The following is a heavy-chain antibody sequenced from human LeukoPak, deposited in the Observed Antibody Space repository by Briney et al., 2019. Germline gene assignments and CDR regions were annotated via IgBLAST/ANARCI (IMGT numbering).Heavy chain of an antibody. Sequence: GRSLRLSCAASGFTFSTYSMHWVRQAPGKGLEWVAVVSYDGGTKYYADSVKGRFTISRDNSKNTMYVQMNSLRAEDTAVYYCARDPIAVAGTRFFDHWGQGTLVSASS. D-gene: IGHD6-19*01. CDR3: ARDPIAVAGTRFFDH. J-gene: IGHJ4*02. CDR1: GFTFSTYS. V-gene: IGHV3-30*04. CDR2: VSYDGGTK.